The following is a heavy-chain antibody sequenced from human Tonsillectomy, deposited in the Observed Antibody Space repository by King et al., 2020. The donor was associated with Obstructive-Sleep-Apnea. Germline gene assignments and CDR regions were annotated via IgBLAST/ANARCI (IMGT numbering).Heavy chain of an antibody. CDR2: ISYNGVNK. CDR1: GFTFSSYA. J-gene: IGHJ4*02. Sequence: QLVQSGGGVVQPGRSLRLSCAASGFTFSSYAMHWVRQAPGKGLEWVAVISYNGVNKYYADSVRGRFTHSRENSKNTLYLQMNTLRAEDTAGYYCARSDTAMTGDNYFDYWGQGTLVTVSS. D-gene: IGHD5-18*01. V-gene: IGHV3-30*04. CDR3: ARSDTAMTGDNYFDY.